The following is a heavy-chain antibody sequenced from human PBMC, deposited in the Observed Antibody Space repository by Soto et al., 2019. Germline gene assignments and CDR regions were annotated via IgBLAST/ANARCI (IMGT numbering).Heavy chain of an antibody. CDR2: IYWDDDK. CDR1: GFSLSTGGVG. Sequence: QITLKESGPSLVKPTQPLTLTCTFSGFSLSTGGVGVGWIRQPPGKALEWLALIYWDDDKRYSPSLRSRLTLPKDTAKSLVVLTKVMIGRGDSAAFDCAHIRCGGDCLESYSRHYFYGMDVWGQETTVTGS. J-gene: IGHJ6*02. CDR3: AHIRCGGDCLESYSRHYFYGMDV. V-gene: IGHV2-5*02. D-gene: IGHD2-21*02.